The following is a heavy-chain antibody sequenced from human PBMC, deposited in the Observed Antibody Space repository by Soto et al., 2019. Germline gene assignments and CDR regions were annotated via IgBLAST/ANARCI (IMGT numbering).Heavy chain of an antibody. V-gene: IGHV4-59*01. CDR3: ARTPYSGYFYFDP. J-gene: IGHJ5*02. CDR1: GGSISSYY. D-gene: IGHD3-22*01. Sequence: SETLSLTCTVSGGSISSYYWSWIRQPPGKGLEWIGYIYYSGSTNYNPSLRSRVTISVDTSKNQFSLKLSSVTAADTAVYYRARTPYSGYFYFDPWGQGTLVTVSS. CDR2: IYYSGST.